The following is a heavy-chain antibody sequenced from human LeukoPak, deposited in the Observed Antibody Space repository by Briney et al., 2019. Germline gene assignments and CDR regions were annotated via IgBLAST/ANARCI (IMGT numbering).Heavy chain of an antibody. Sequence: GRSLRLFCTASGITFGDYLMSWFRQAPGKGLEWIGFISGGTTEYAAFVKGRFTISSDDSTSIAYLQMNSLTTDDTAVYYCSRGSGWLSVYWGQGTLVTVSS. J-gene: IGHJ4*02. CDR3: SRGSGWLSVY. D-gene: IGHD6-19*01. V-gene: IGHV3-49*03. CDR2: ISGGTT. CDR1: GITFGDYL.